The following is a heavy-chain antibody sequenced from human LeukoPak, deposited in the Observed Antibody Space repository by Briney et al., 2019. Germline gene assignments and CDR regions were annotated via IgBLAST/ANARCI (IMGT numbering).Heavy chain of an antibody. J-gene: IGHJ4*02. D-gene: IGHD2-8*02. CDR3: ARDRHRGTGGFDY. Sequence: ASVKVSCKASGYTFTGYYMHWVRQAPGQGLEWMGWINPNSGGTNYAQKFQGRVTMTRDTSISTAYMELSRLRSDDTAVYYCARDRHRGTGGFDYWGQGTLVTVSS. V-gene: IGHV1-2*02. CDR1: GYTFTGYY. CDR2: INPNSGGT.